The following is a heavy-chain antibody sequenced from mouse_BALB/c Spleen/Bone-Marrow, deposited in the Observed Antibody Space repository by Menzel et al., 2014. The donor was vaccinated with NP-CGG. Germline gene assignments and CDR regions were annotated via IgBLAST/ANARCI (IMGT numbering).Heavy chain of an antibody. Sequence: EVKLVESGAELVKPGASVKLSCTGSGFNIKDTFMHWVKQRPEQGLEWIGRIDPANGNTKYDPKFQGKATITADTSSNTAYLHLTSLTSGDTAVYYCTRGEDYWGQGTTLAVSS. V-gene: IGHV14-3*02. CDR3: TRGEDY. CDR2: IDPANGNT. CDR1: GFNIKDTF. J-gene: IGHJ2*01.